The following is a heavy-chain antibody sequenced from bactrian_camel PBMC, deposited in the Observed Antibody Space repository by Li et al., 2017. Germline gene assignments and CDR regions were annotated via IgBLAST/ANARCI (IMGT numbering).Heavy chain of an antibody. CDR3: TRETEWVGYHEFAEY. V-gene: IGHV3S53*01. D-gene: IGHD5*01. Sequence: VQLVESGGGSVQAGGSLRLSCAASEYTHSSYCMGWFRQAAGKEREGVAAIGKDGRTTYAETVKGRFTIARDNAANTVYLQLNSLKIEDMGIYFCTRETEWVGYHEFAEYWGQGTQVTVS. J-gene: IGHJ4*01. CDR1: EYTHSSYC. CDR2: IGKDGRT.